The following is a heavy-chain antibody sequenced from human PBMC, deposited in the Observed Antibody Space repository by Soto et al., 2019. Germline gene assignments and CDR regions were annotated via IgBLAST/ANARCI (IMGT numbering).Heavy chain of an antibody. CDR2: VFYNGTT. Sequence: SETLSLTCTVSGGSINTNNYYWGWVRQPPGKGLEWIGSVFYNGTTYYSPSLKSRVTISLAPSRTQFSLKLESVTAADTAVYFCARLVVVSPVANAWGQGTLVPTSS. CDR3: ARLVVVSPVANA. J-gene: IGHJ5*02. CDR1: GGSINTNNYY. V-gene: IGHV4-39*01. D-gene: IGHD2-15*01.